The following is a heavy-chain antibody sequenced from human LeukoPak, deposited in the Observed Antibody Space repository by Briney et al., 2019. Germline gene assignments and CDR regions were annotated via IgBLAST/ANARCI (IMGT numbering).Heavy chain of an antibody. CDR3: ARGRSYGFAFDS. CDR2: KYYHGGT. V-gene: IGHV4-61*01. D-gene: IGHD5-18*01. J-gene: IGHJ4*02. Sequence: SETLSLTCDVSGVSINTCCYYWTWIRPPPGKGLEWIGYKYYHGGTRYNSSLRSRLTISLDSPKNQFSLRLTSVTAADWAVYYCARGRSYGFAFDSWGPGTLVIVSS. CDR1: GVSINTCCYY.